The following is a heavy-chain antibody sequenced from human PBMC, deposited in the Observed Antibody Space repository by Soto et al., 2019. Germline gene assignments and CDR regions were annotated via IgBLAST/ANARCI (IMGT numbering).Heavy chain of an antibody. CDR3: RRGNQGSYWSDMDV. Sequence: EVQLLESGGGVVQPGGSLRLSCAASGFPFNTYAMSWVRQAPGKGPEWVSAISAGGGATFYTDSVQGRFTLSRDNSRNTLDLRRHSIRVEDRGVYFCRRGNQGSYWSDMDVWGKGTTVTVSS. D-gene: IGHD2-15*01. V-gene: IGHV3-23*01. CDR1: GFPFNTYA. CDR2: ISAGGGAT. J-gene: IGHJ6*03.